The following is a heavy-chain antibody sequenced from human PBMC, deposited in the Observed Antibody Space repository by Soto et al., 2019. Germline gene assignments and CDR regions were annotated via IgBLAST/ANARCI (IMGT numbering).Heavy chain of an antibody. CDR3: ARGVTAGVDY. J-gene: IGHJ4*02. V-gene: IGHV1-8*01. Sequence: GASVKVSCKASGYSFTSLDINWVRQTTGQGLEWMGWMEPSSGKTGYAQRFQDRVTMTRDTSINTAYMELRSLTYDDTAFYYCARGVTAGVDYWGQGTLVTVSS. CDR1: GYSFTSLD. CDR2: MEPSSGKT. D-gene: IGHD3-10*01.